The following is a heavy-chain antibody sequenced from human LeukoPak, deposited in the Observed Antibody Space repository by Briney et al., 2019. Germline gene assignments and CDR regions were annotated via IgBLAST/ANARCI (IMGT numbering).Heavy chain of an antibody. CDR1: GYTFTGYY. CDR3: ARDNSVGETAWWFDP. J-gene: IGHJ5*02. V-gene: IGHV1-2*02. D-gene: IGHD1-26*01. Sequence: GASVKVSCKASGYTFTGYYMHWVRQAPGQGLEWMGWINPNSGGTNYARKFQGRFTMTRDTSISTAYMELSRLRSDDTAVYYRARDNSVGETAWWFDPWGQGTLVTVSS. CDR2: INPNSGGT.